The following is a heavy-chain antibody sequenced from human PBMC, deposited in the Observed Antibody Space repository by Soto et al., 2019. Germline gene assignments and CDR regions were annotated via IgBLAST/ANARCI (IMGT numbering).Heavy chain of an antibody. CDR1: AGTFSSYA. Sequence: QVQLVQSGAEVKKPGSSVKVSCKASAGTFSSYAISWVRQAPGQGLEWMGGIIPIFGTANYAQKFQGRVTITADESTSTDYRELSSLRSEDTAVYYCARGGSGSPLNPWGQGTLVTVSS. CDR3: ARGGSGSPLNP. CDR2: IIPIFGTA. J-gene: IGHJ5*02. D-gene: IGHD1-26*01. V-gene: IGHV1-69*12.